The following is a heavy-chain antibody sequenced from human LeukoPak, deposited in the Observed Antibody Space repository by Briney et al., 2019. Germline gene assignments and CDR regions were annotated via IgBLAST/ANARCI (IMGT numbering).Heavy chain of an antibody. CDR3: ASGPRNDA. Sequence: ASVKVSCKTSGYPFTTNKINWVRQAAGQGLEWMGWVHPNSGNTANAQKFQGRVTMTRNTSISTAYMELSSLRSDDTAVYFCASGPRNDAWGQGTLVTVSS. CDR1: GYPFTTNK. CDR2: VHPNSGNT. J-gene: IGHJ5*02. V-gene: IGHV1-8*01.